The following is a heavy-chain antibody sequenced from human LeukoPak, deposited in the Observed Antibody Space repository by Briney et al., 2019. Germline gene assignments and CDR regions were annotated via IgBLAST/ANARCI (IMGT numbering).Heavy chain of an antibody. CDR1: GFTFSSYA. CDR3: AKDQGAYSGYDEGVLGFDY. D-gene: IGHD5-12*01. J-gene: IGHJ4*02. V-gene: IGHV3-23*01. CDR2: ISGSGGST. Sequence: PGGSLRLSCAASGFTFSSYAMSWVRQAPGKGLDGFPPISGSGGSTYYADSVKGRFTISRDNSKNTLYLQMNSLRAEDTAVYCCAKDQGAYSGYDEGVLGFDYWGQGTLVTVSS.